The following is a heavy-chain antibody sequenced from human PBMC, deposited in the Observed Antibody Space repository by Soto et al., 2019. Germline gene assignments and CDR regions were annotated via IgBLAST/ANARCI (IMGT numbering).Heavy chain of an antibody. J-gene: IGHJ4*02. Sequence: EVQLVESGRGSGQPGGSLRLSCAASGFTFSSHEMNWVRQAPGKGLEWISYISGSGTTTFYADSVRGRFTISRDNAQNSLYLQMNSLRVEDTAVYYCARGGVYWGQGTLVTVSS. V-gene: IGHV3-48*03. CDR1: GFTFSSHE. CDR3: ARGGVY. D-gene: IGHD2-8*01. CDR2: ISGSGTTT.